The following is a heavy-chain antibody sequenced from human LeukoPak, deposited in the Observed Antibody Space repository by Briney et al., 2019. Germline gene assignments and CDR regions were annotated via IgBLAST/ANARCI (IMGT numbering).Heavy chain of an antibody. CDR3: ARSPSGSYSFGIFDY. Sequence: SVRVSCKASGGTFSSYAISWVRQAPGQGLEWMGGIIPIFGTANYAQKFQGRVTITADESTSTAYMELSSLRSEDTAVYYCARSPSGSYSFGIFDYWGQGTLVTVSS. D-gene: IGHD1-26*01. CDR2: IIPIFGTA. V-gene: IGHV1-69*13. J-gene: IGHJ4*02. CDR1: GGTFSSYA.